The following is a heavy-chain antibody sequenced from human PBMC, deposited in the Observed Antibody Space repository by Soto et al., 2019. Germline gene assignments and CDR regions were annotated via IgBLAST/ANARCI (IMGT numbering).Heavy chain of an antibody. J-gene: IGHJ6*02. D-gene: IGHD2-2*01. Sequence: GGSLRLSCTASGFAFNSHDFNWVRQAPGKGLEWISYISRTANTIYYADSVKGRFTISRDNAKNSLYLQMNSLRAEDTAVYYCARFYAAIYFYGMDVRGQGTTVTVSS. CDR3: ARFYAAIYFYGMDV. CDR2: ISRTANTI. V-gene: IGHV3-48*03. CDR1: GFAFNSHD.